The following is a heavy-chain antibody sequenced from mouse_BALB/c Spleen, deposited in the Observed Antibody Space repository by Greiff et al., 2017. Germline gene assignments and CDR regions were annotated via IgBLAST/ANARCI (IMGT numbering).Heavy chain of an antibody. CDR3: ARRYDLYDYAMDY. Sequence: QVQLKESGPGLVAPSQSLSITCTVSGFSLTGYGVNWVRQPPGKGLEWLGMIWGDGSTDYNSALKSRLSISKDNSKSQVFLKMNSLQTDDTARYYCARRYDLYDYAMDYWGQGTSVTVSS. V-gene: IGHV2-6-7*01. CDR2: IWGDGST. CDR1: GFSLTGYG. J-gene: IGHJ4*01. D-gene: IGHD2-14*01.